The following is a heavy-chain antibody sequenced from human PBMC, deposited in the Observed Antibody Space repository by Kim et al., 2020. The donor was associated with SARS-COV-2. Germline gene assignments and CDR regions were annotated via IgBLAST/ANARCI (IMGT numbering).Heavy chain of an antibody. CDR2: IYYSGST. CDR3: ARREDVGYCSSTSCVPRGWFDP. CDR1: GGSISSSSYF. D-gene: IGHD2-2*01. J-gene: IGHJ5*02. Sequence: SETLSLTCTVSGGSISSSSYFWGWIRQPPGKGLEWIGSIYYSGSTYYNPSLKSRVTISVDTSKNQFSPKLSSVTAADTAVYYCARREDVGYCSSTSCVPRGWFDPWGQGTLAT. V-gene: IGHV4-39*01.